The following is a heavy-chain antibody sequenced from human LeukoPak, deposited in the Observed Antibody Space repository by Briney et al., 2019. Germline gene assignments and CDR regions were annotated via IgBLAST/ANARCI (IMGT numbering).Heavy chain of an antibody. V-gene: IGHV4-59*01. D-gene: IGHD6-13*01. CDR1: GGSISSYY. J-gene: IGHJ6*02. CDR2: IYYSGST. CDR3: ARSKSSSWPHYYYHGMDV. Sequence: SETLSLTCTVSGGSISSYYWSWIRQPQGKGLEWTGYIYYSGSTNYNPSLKSRVTISVDTSKNQFSLKLSSVTAADTAVYYCARSKSSSWPHYYYHGMDVWGQGTTVTVSS.